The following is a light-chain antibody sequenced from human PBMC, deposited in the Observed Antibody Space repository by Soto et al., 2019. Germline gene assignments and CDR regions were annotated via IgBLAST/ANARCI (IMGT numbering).Light chain of an antibody. CDR3: SSYTTGSTLYV. CDR2: EVN. CDR1: SSDVGLYDY. V-gene: IGLV2-14*01. Sequence: QSVLTQPASVSGSPGQSITISCTGTSSDVGLYDYVSWYQQHPGKAPKLMIYEVNNRPSGVSSRFSGSKSGNTASLTISGLQTEDEADYYCSSYTTGSTLYVFGTGTKLTVL. J-gene: IGLJ1*01.